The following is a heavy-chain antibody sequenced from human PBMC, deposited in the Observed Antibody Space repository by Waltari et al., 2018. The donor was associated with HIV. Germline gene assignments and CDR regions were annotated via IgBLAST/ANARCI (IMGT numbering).Heavy chain of an antibody. J-gene: IGHJ3*02. V-gene: IGHV4-39*02. CDR2: IYYSGST. CDR1: GGSISSSSYY. CDR3: ARERRPDAFDI. Sequence: QLQLQESGPGLVKPSETLSLTCTVSGGSISSSSYYWGWIRQPPGKGLEWIGSIYYSGSTYYNPSLKSRVTISVDTSKNQFSLKLGSVTAADTAVYYCARERRPDAFDIWGQGTMVTVSS.